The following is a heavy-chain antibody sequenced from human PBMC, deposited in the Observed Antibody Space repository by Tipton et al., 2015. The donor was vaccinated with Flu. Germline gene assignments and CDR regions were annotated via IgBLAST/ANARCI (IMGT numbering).Heavy chain of an antibody. CDR1: GDSIRSGDYY. CDR3: ARRDYSNYVSDPKNCFDP. Sequence: TLSLTCTVSGDSIRSGDYYWGWVRQPPGKGLEWIGNIFHSGNMYRNPSLKSRVTISINTSKNQFSLKVFSVTAADTAVYYCARRDYSNYVSDPKNCFDPWCQGILVTVSS. D-gene: IGHD4-11*01. CDR2: IFHSGNM. J-gene: IGHJ5*02. V-gene: IGHV4-38-2*02.